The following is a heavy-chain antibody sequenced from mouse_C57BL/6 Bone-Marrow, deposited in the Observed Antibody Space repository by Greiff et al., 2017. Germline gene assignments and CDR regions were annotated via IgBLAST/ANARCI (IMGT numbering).Heavy chain of an antibody. CDR3: ARWDDGYYGAY. D-gene: IGHD2-3*01. J-gene: IGHJ3*01. CDR1: GYTFTSYW. CDR2: IDPSDSYT. Sequence: QVQLQQPGAELVMPGASVKLSCKASGYTFTSYWMHWVKQRPGQGLEWFGEIDPSDSYTNYNQKFKGKSTLTVDKSSSTAYMQLSFLTSEDSAVYYCARWDDGYYGAYWGQGTLVTVSA. V-gene: IGHV1-69*01.